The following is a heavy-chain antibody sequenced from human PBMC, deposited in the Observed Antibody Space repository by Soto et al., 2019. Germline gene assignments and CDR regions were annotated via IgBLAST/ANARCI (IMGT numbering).Heavy chain of an antibody. J-gene: IGHJ6*03. CDR1: GGSFSGHY. D-gene: IGHD3-16*01. Sequence: QVQLQQWGAGLLKPSETLSLTCAVYGGSFSGHYWGWIRQPPGKGLEWIGEINHRGNTNYNPSLKSRVTISLDTSKNHFSLKLSAVTAADTAVYYCARGGLDRIDYYMDVWGKGTTVTVSS. CDR2: INHRGNT. CDR3: ARGGLDRIDYYMDV. V-gene: IGHV4-34*01.